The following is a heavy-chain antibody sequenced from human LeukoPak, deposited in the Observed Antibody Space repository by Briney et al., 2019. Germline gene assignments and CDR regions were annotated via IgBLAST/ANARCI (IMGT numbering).Heavy chain of an antibody. D-gene: IGHD1-14*01. V-gene: IGHV3-23*01. CDR3: AKTGHSRTYYFDY. CDR2: ISGSGGST. J-gene: IGHJ4*02. Sequence: GASLTLSCAASGFTFSSYAMSWVRQAPGKGLKWVSAISGSGGSTYYADSVKGRFTISRDNSKNTLYLQMNSLRAEDTAVYYCAKTGHSRTYYFDYWGQGTLVTVSS. CDR1: GFTFSSYA.